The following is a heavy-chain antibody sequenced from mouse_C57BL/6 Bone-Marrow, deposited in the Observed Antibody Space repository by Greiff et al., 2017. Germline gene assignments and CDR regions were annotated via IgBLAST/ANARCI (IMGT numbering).Heavy chain of an antibody. Sequence: VQLQQPGAELVKPGASVKMSCKASGYTFTSYWITWVKQRPGQGLEWIGDIYPGSGSTNYNEKFKSKATIPVDTSSSTADIRLRTLTSEDSAVFYCAGYDYGYFDVGGTGTTVTVPS. CDR1: GYTFTSYW. V-gene: IGHV1-55*01. CDR2: IYPGSGST. J-gene: IGHJ1*03. CDR3: AGYDYGYFDV. D-gene: IGHD2-3*01.